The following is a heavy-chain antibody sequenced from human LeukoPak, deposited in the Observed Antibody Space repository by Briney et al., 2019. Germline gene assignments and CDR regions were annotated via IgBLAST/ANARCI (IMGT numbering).Heavy chain of an antibody. D-gene: IGHD2-15*01. Sequence: SETLSLTCTVSGGSISSSAYHWGWIRQPPGKGLEWIGPINYGGNTYYNFSLKSRVMIFLDTTKNQFSLKLSSVTAADTAVYYCARLWSTSCKGGSCPHQPNYWGQGTRVTVPS. CDR1: GGSISSSAYH. CDR2: INYGGNT. J-gene: IGHJ4*02. CDR3: ARLWSTSCKGGSCPHQPNY. V-gene: IGHV4-39*01.